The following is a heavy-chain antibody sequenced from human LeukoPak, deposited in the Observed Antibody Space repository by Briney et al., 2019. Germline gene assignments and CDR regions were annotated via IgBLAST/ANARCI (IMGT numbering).Heavy chain of an antibody. CDR3: ARGTASYYGSGSYYAFDY. CDR1: GGTFSSYA. V-gene: IGHV1-69*05. Sequence: SVKVSCKASGGTFSSYAISWVRQAPGQGLEWMGGIIPIFGTANYAQKFQGRVTIATDESTSTAYMELSSLRSEDTAVYYCARGTASYYGSGSYYAFDYWGQGTLVTVSS. D-gene: IGHD3-10*01. J-gene: IGHJ4*02. CDR2: IIPIFGTA.